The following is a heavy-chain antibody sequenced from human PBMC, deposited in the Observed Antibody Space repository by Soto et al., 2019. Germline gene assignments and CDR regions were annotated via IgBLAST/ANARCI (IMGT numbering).Heavy chain of an antibody. V-gene: IGHV4-31*03. CDR1: GASITSDNYY. J-gene: IGHJ4*02. CDR3: ARLFWSGYAFDY. Sequence: QVQLQESSPGLVKPSQTLSLTCTVSGASITSDNYYWGWVRQPPGKGLEWVAYMYYTGSIYYSPSLKSRSAISMDTSKNQLSLRVTSVTAADTAVYYCARLFWSGYAFDYWGQGTLVTVSS. CDR2: MYYTGSI. D-gene: IGHD3-3*01.